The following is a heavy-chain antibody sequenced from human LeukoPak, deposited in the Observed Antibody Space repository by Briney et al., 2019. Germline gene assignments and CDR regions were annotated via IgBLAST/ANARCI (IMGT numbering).Heavy chain of an antibody. V-gene: IGHV4-30-4*01. CDR1: GGSISSGDYY. D-gene: IGHD3-22*01. CDR2: IYYSGST. J-gene: IGHJ4*02. Sequence: KSSETLSLTCTVSGGSISSGDYYWSWIRQPPGKGLEWIGYIYYSGSTYYNPSLKSRVTISVDTSKNQFSLKLSSVTAADTAVYYCARGSYDSSGYEFGTASTGGQGTLVTVSS. CDR3: ARGSYDSSGYEFGTAST.